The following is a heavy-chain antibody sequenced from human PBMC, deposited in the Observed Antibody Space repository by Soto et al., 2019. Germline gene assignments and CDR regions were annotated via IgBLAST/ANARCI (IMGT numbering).Heavy chain of an antibody. CDR2: IIPIFGTA. D-gene: IGHD3-22*01. CDR3: ARASGYYYSGYYYYGMDV. Sequence: VKVSCAASGGTFISYAIIWVRQAPGQGLEWMGGIIPIFGTANYAQKFQGRVTITADESTSTAYMELSSLRSEDTAVYYCARASGYYYSGYYYYGMDVCAQRTTVTVSS. CDR1: GGTFISYA. V-gene: IGHV1-69*01. J-gene: IGHJ6*02.